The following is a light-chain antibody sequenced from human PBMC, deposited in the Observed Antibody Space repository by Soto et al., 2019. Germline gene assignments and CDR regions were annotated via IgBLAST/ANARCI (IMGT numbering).Light chain of an antibody. CDR3: SSYTTSSALRV. J-gene: IGLJ2*01. V-gene: IGLV2-14*01. CDR1: SSDVGGYNY. CDR2: DVS. Sequence: QSALTQPASVSGSPXQSITXSXTXTSSDVGGYNYVSWYQQHPGKAPKFMFYDVSNRPSGVSNPFSGSKSGNTASLTISGPQAEDEADYYCSSYTTSSALRVFGGGTKLTVL.